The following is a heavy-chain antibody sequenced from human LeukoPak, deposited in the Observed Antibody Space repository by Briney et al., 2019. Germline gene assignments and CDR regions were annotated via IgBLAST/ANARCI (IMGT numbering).Heavy chain of an antibody. V-gene: IGHV1-69*04. CDR2: IIPILGIA. J-gene: IGHJ4*02. CDR3: ARFFGNSFHDY. D-gene: IGHD4-4*01. Sequence: SVTVSCTASGGTFSSYAISWVRQAPGQGLEWMGRIIPILGIANYAQKFQGRVTITADKSTSTAYMELSSLRSEDTAVYYCARFFGNSFHDYWGQGTLVTVSS. CDR1: GGTFSSYA.